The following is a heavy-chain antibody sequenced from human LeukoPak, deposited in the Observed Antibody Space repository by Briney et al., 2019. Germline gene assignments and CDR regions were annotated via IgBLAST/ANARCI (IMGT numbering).Heavy chain of an antibody. Sequence: SETLSLTCTVSGGSISSYYWSWIRQPAGKGLEWIGRIYTSGSTNYNPSLRSRATMSVDTSKNQFSLKLSSVTAADTAVYYCARDPIVGATLGLFDPWGQGTLVTVSS. V-gene: IGHV4-4*07. D-gene: IGHD1-26*01. CDR2: IYTSGST. J-gene: IGHJ5*02. CDR3: ARDPIVGATLGLFDP. CDR1: GGSISSYY.